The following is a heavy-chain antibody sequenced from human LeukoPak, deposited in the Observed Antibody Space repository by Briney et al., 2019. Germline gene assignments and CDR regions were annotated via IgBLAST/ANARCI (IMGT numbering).Heavy chain of an antibody. J-gene: IGHJ4*02. Sequence: ASVKVSCKTSGYVFNSFGITWLRQAPGQGLEWMGWVSAYRGYTSHAQRFQDRVIMTTDTSTTTAYMELRNLKSDDTAVYYCAREAVSFVAVANDGYFDFWGQGSLVIVSS. CDR2: VSAYRGYT. CDR1: GYVFNSFG. D-gene: IGHD6-19*01. CDR3: AREAVSFVAVANDGYFDF. V-gene: IGHV1-18*01.